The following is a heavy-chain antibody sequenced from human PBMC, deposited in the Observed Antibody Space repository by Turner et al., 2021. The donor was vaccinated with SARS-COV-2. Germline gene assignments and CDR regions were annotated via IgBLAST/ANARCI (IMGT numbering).Heavy chain of an antibody. CDR1: GGSISSSSYY. V-gene: IGHV4-39*01. Sequence: QVQLQESGPGLVKPSETLSLTCSVSGGSISSSSYYWGWIRQSPGKGLEWLATVFSSGTTYDNPSLNGRVSMSVDTSNNQFSLRLTSATVADTAVYYCVRPADSSTACYFYFDSWGQGILVTVSS. D-gene: IGHD2-2*01. CDR2: VFSSGTT. CDR3: VRPADSSTACYFYFDS. J-gene: IGHJ4*02.